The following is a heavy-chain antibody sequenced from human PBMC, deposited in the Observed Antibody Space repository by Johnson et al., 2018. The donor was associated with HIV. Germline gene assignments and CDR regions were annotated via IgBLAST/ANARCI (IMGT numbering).Heavy chain of an antibody. V-gene: IGHV3-66*02. J-gene: IGHJ3*01. CDR2: IFSVGDV. CDR1: GITVGTNY. Sequence: MQLVESGGGLVQPGGSLRLSCAASGITVGTNYMSWVRQAPGKGLEWVSVIFSVGDVYYADSVKGRFTISRDNSKNMVYLQMNSLRPEDTAVYYCARDGRDLVTRGSFDVWGLGTMVTVSS. D-gene: IGHD3-9*01. CDR3: ARDGRDLVTRGSFDV.